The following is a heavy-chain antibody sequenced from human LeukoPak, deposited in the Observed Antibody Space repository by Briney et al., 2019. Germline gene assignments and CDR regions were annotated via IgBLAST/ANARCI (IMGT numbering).Heavy chain of an antibody. CDR2: IYTSGST. Sequence: PSDTLSLTCTVSGGSISSGSYYWSWIRQPAGKGLEWIGRIYTSGSTNYNPSLKSRVTISVDTSKNQFSLKLSSVTAADTAVYYCAGFSYYYYGMDVWGQGTTVTVSS. CDR3: AGFSYYYYGMDV. D-gene: IGHD5-18*01. J-gene: IGHJ6*02. CDR1: GGSISSGSYY. V-gene: IGHV4-61*02.